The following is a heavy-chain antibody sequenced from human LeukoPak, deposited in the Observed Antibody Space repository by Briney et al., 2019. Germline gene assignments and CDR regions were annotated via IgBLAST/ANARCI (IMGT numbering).Heavy chain of an antibody. CDR3: ETGRQMGY. CDR1: GFTFSSFW. J-gene: IGHJ4*02. Sequence: PGGSLRLSCAVSGFTFSSFWRSWFRQAPGKGLEWVANIKQDGSEKYYVHSVKGRFTISRDNAKNSLFLQMNSLRAEDRAVYYCETGRQMGYWGQGTLVSVSS. CDR2: IKQDGSEK. D-gene: IGHD5-24*01. V-gene: IGHV3-7*03.